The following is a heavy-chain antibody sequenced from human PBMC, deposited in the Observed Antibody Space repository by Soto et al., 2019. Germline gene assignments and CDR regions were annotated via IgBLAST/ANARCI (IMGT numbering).Heavy chain of an antibody. J-gene: IGHJ4*02. V-gene: IGHV3-9*01. CDR3: AKDRRGSYGDLDY. D-gene: IGHD4-17*01. Sequence: GGSLRLSCAASGFTFDDYAMHWVRQAPGKGLEWVSGISWNSGSIGHADSVKGRFTISRDNDKNSLYLQMNSLRAEDTALYYCAKDRRGSYGDLDYWGQGTLVTVSS. CDR2: ISWNSGSI. CDR1: GFTFDDYA.